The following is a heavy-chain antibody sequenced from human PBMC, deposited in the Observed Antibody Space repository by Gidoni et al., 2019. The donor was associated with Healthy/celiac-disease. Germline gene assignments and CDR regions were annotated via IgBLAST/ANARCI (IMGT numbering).Heavy chain of an antibody. D-gene: IGHD3-22*01. CDR3: ARSTYYYDSITYVDL. V-gene: IGHV4-61*02. J-gene: IGHJ2*01. CDR2: IYTSGST. CDR1: GVSPCSGSYY. Sequence: QVHLQESRPGLVKPSQTLSLTCPLSGVSPCSGSYYWSWIRQPAGKGLEWIGRIYTSGSTNYNPSLKSRVTISVDTSKNQFSLKLSSVTAADTAVYYCARSTYYYDSITYVDLWGRGTLVTVSS.